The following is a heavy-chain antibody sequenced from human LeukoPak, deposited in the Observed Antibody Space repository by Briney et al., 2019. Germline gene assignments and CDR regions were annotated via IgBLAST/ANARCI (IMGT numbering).Heavy chain of an antibody. CDR3: AYGANLDY. CDR2: SDPEDGET. J-gene: IGHJ4*02. Sequence: ASVKVSCKVSGYTLTELSMHWVRQAPGKGLEWMGGSDPEDGETIYAQKFQGRVTMTRDTSTSTVYMELSSLRSEDTAVYYCAYGANLDYWGQGTLVTVSS. V-gene: IGHV1-24*01. CDR1: GYTLTELS. D-gene: IGHD4-17*01.